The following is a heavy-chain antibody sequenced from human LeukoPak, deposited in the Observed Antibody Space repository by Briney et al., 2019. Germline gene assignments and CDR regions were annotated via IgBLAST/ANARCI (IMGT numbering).Heavy chain of an antibody. CDR3: ARTFDS. CDR2: ISYSNSTI. CDR1: GFTFSDYT. V-gene: IGHV3-48*01. Sequence: GGSLRLSCVASGFTFSDYTMNWLRQAPGKGLEWVSYISYSNSTIYYADSVKGRFTISRDNAKNSLYLQMNSLRAEDTAVYYCARTFDSWGQGTLVTVSS. J-gene: IGHJ5*01.